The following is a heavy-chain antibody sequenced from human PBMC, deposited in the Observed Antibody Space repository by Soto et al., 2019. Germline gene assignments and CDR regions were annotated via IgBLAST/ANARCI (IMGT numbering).Heavy chain of an antibody. CDR1: GGTISGYY. J-gene: IGHJ5*02. Sequence: PSETLSLTCIVSGGTISGYYWTWIGQPAGKGLEWIGRIYSSGNTKYNPSLQSRVTMSLDTSNNQFSLRLTSVTAADTAVYYCARGQRFSDWFDPWGQGTLVTVSS. V-gene: IGHV4-4*07. CDR3: ARGQRFSDWFDP. D-gene: IGHD3-3*01. CDR2: IYSSGNT.